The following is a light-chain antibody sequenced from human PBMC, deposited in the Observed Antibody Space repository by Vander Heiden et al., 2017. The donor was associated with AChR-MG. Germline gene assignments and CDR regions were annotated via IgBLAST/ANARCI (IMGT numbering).Light chain of an antibody. V-gene: IGLV3-1*01. Sequence: SYALTQPPPVSVSPGQTASINCSGDKLGDKYACWYQQKPGQSPVLVIYQDSKRPSGIPERFSGSNSGNTATLTISGTQAMDEADYYCQAWDSSTAHVVFGGGTKLT. CDR1: KLGDKY. CDR2: QDS. CDR3: QAWDSSTAHVV. J-gene: IGLJ2*01.